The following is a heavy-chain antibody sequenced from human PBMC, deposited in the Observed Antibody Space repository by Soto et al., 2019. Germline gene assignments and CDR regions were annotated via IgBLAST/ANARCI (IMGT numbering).Heavy chain of an antibody. CDR3: ARDYGDYLGEGYFYY. Sequence: QVQLQESGPGLVKPSQTLSLTCTVSGGSISSGGYYWSWIRQHPGKGLEWIGYIYYSGSTYYNPSLKSRVTISVDTSKNQFSLKLSSVTAEDTAVYYCARDYGDYLGEGYFYYWGQGTLVTVSS. CDR2: IYYSGST. J-gene: IGHJ4*02. D-gene: IGHD4-17*01. CDR1: GGSISSGGYY. V-gene: IGHV4-31*03.